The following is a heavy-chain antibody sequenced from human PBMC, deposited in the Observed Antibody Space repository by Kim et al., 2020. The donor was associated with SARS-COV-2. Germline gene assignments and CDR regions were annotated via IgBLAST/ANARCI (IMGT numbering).Heavy chain of an antibody. Sequence: SETLSLTCTVSGGSISSGGYYWSWIRQHPGKGLEWIGYIYYSGSTYYNPSLKSRVTISVDTSKNQFSLKLSSVTAADTAVYYCARNSDYYDSSGYYSLVGNAFDIWGQGTMVTVSS. CDR3: ARNSDYYDSSGYYSLVGNAFDI. CDR2: IYYSGST. V-gene: IGHV4-31*03. D-gene: IGHD3-22*01. CDR1: GGSISSGGYY. J-gene: IGHJ3*02.